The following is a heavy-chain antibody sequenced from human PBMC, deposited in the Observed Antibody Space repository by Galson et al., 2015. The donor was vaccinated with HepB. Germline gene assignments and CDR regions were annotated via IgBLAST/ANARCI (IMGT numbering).Heavy chain of an antibody. J-gene: IGHJ4*02. D-gene: IGHD1-26*01. V-gene: IGHV4-59*08. CDR2: IYYSGST. CDR1: GGSISSYY. CDR3: ARLGGLKKRELLGVDY. Sequence: LSLTCPVSGGSISSYYWSWIRQPPGKGLEWIGYIYYSGSTNYNPSLKSRVTISVDTSKNQFSLKLSSVTAADTAVYYCARLGGLKKRELLGVDYWGQGTLVTVSS.